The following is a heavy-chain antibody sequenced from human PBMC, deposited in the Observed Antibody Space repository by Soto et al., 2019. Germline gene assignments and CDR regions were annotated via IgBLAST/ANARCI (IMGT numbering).Heavy chain of an antibody. CDR1: GFTFSSYA. J-gene: IGHJ4*02. D-gene: IGHD3-22*01. Sequence: GGSLRLSCAASGFTFSSYAMSWVRQAPGKGLEWVSAISGSGGSTYYADSVKGRFTISRDNSKNTLYLQMNSLRAEDTAVYYCAAEMGYYYDSSGYYEDYWGQGTLVTVSS. V-gene: IGHV3-23*01. CDR3: AAEMGYYYDSSGYYEDY. CDR2: ISGSGGST.